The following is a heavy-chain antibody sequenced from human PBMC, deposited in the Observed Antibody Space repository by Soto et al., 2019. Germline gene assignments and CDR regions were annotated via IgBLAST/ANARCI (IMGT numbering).Heavy chain of an antibody. CDR1: GGSINSGGYS. Sequence: SETLSLTCTVSGGSINSGGYSWTWIRQPPGKGLEWIGFIYHTGTTYYNPSLKSRVTISVDRSKNQFSLKLNSVTAADTAVYYCAGGVNYYDSSGSSWFDPWGQGALVTVSS. V-gene: IGHV4-30-2*01. J-gene: IGHJ5*02. CDR2: IYHTGTT. CDR3: AGGVNYYDSSGSSWFDP. D-gene: IGHD3-22*01.